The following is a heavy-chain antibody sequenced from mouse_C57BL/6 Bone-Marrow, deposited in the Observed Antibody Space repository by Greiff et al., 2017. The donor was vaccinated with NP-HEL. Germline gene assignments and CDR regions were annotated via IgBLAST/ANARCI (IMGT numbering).Heavy chain of an antibody. J-gene: IGHJ1*03. CDR1: EYEFPSHD. CDR2: INSDGGST. CDR3: ARLRAGYWYFDV. Sequence: EVQGVESGGGLVQPGESLKLSCESNEYEFPSHDMSWVRKTPEKRLELVAAINSDGGSTYYPDTMERRFTISRDNTKKTLYLQVSSLRSEDTALYYCARLRAGYWYFDVWGTGTTVTVSS. D-gene: IGHD3-1*01. V-gene: IGHV5-2*01.